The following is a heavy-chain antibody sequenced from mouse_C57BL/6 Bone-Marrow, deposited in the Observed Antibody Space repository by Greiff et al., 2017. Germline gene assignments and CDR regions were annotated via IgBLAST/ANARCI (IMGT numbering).Heavy chain of an antibody. J-gene: IGHJ4*01. CDR3: ARQGNYVAMDY. D-gene: IGHD1-1*01. V-gene: IGHV5-17*01. Sequence: EVQLVESGGGLVKPGASLKLSCAASGFTFSDYGMHWVRQAPEKGLEWVAYISSGSSTNYYADTVKGRFTFSRDNAKNTLFLQLTSLRAEDTAMYYCARQGNYVAMDYWGQGTSVTVSS. CDR1: GFTFSDYG. CDR2: ISSGSSTN.